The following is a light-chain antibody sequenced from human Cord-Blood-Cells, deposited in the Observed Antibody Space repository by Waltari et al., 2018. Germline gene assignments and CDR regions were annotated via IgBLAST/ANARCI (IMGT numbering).Light chain of an antibody. CDR1: PSAVGSYNL. J-gene: IGLJ1*01. Sequence: QSALTQPASVSGPPGSSITISCTGTPSAVGSYNLVSWYQQHPGKAPKLMIYEVSKRHSGLSNRFSGSKSGNTPSLTISGLQAEDEADYDCCSYAGSSSFVFGAGTKVTVL. CDR2: EVS. V-gene: IGLV2-23*02. CDR3: CSYAGSSSFV.